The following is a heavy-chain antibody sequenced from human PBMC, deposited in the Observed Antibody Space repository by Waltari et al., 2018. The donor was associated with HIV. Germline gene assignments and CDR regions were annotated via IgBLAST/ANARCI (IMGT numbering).Heavy chain of an antibody. D-gene: IGHD1-26*01. CDR1: GGSVSSSRYF. V-gene: IGHV4-39*01. J-gene: IGHJ2*01. CDR2: IYYTGMA. Sequence: QLQLQESGPGLVKPSETLSLTFAVSGGSVSSSRYFWGWIRQPPGQGLEGGGRIYYTGMAYYNPSLKSRVTISVDTAKNQFSLKVTSVTAADTAVYYCARHALRVGAAYWNFDLWGRGTLVTVSS. CDR3: ARHALRVGAAYWNFDL.